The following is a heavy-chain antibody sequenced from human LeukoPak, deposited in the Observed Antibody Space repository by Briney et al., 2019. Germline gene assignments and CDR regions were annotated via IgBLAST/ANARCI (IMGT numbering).Heavy chain of an antibody. J-gene: IGHJ4*02. Sequence: GGSLRLSCAASGFTFSSYSMNWVRQAPGRGLEWVSSISSSSSYIYYADSVKGRFTISRDNAKNSLYLQMNSLRAEDTAVYYCATRDVDIVATTPDWGQGTLVTVSS. CDR3: ATRDVDIVATTPD. CDR1: GFTFSSYS. CDR2: ISSSSSYI. V-gene: IGHV3-21*01. D-gene: IGHD5-12*01.